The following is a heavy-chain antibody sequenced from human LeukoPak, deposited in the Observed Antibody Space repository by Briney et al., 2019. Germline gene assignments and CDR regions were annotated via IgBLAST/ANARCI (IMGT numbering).Heavy chain of an antibody. D-gene: IGHD6-19*01. Sequence: ASVKVSFKASGYTFTSYGISWVRQAPAQGLEWMGWISAYNGNTNYEQKLQGRVTMTTDTSTSTAYMELRSLRSEDTAVYYCARDPEVAGTLFDYWGQGTLVTVSS. V-gene: IGHV1-18*01. CDR3: ARDPEVAGTLFDY. CDR2: ISAYNGNT. J-gene: IGHJ4*02. CDR1: GYTFTSYG.